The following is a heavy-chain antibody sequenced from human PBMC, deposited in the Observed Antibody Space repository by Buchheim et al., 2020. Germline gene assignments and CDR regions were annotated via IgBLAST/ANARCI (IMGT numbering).Heavy chain of an antibody. D-gene: IGHD5-18*01. V-gene: IGHV4-39*01. CDR1: GGSISSSSYY. CDR3: ARQGYSYGLYYFDY. J-gene: IGHJ4*02. Sequence: QLQLQESGPGLVKPSETLSLTCTVSGGSISSSSYYWGWIRQPPGKGLEWIGSIYYSGSTYYNPSLQGRVTISVDTSKNQFSLKLSSVTAADTAVYYCARQGYSYGLYYFDYWGQGTL. CDR2: IYYSGST.